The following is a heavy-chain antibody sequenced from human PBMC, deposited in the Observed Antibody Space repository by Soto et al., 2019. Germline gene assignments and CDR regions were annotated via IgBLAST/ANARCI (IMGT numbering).Heavy chain of an antibody. CDR2: IYYSGST. D-gene: IGHD3-3*01. CDR3: ARANYDFWSGYYLDY. CDR1: GGSISSYY. Sequence: SETLSLTCTVSGGSISSYYWSWIRQPPGKGLEWIGYIYYSGSTNYNPSLKSRVTISVDTSKNQFSLKLSSVTAADTAVYYCARANYDFWSGYYLDYWGQGTLVTVSS. J-gene: IGHJ4*02. V-gene: IGHV4-59*01.